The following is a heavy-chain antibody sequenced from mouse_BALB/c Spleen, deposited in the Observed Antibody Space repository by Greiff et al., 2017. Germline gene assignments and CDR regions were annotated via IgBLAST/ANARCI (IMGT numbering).Heavy chain of an antibody. Sequence: VQLQQSGAELVKPGASVKLSCTASGFNIKDTYMHWVKQRPEQGLEWIGRIDPANGNTKYDPKFQGKATITADTSSNTAYLQLSSLTSEDTAVYYCASVTGRCFEVWGAGTTVTVSS. CDR3: ASVTGRCFEV. J-gene: IGHJ1*01. D-gene: IGHD4-1*01. CDR2: IDPANGNT. V-gene: IGHV14-3*02. CDR1: GFNIKDTY.